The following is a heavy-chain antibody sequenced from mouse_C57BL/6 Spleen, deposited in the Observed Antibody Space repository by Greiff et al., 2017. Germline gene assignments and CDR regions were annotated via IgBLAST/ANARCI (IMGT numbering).Heavy chain of an antibody. CDR3: AREDGSSFSFAY. V-gene: IGHV1-54*01. CDR2: INPGSGGT. Sequence: VQLQQSGAELVRPGTSVKVSCKASGYAFTNYLIEWVKQRPGQGLEWIGVINPGSGGTNYNEKFKGKATLTADKSSSTAYMQLSSLTSEDSAVYFCAREDGSSFSFAYWGQGTLVTGSA. CDR1: GYAFTNYL. D-gene: IGHD1-1*01. J-gene: IGHJ3*01.